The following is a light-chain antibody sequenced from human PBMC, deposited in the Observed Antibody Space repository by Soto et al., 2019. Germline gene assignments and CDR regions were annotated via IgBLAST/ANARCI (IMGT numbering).Light chain of an antibody. Sequence: QSLLTQPPSVSGAPGQRVSISCTGSSSNIGAGYDVHWYQHLSGTAPKLLIYANNNRPSGVPDRFSGSKSGTSASLAITGLQAEDEADYYCQSYDSSRSPLYVFGTGTKVTVL. V-gene: IGLV1-40*01. J-gene: IGLJ1*01. CDR1: SSNIGAGYD. CDR3: QSYDSSRSPLYV. CDR2: ANN.